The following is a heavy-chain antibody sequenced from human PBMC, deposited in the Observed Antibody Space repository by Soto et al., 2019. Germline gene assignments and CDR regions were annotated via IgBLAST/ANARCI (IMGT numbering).Heavy chain of an antibody. Sequence: SLRLSCAASGFTVSRDYMNWVRQAPGKGLEWVSYISSSSTSICYADSVKGRFTISRDNAKNSLYLQMNSLRAEDTAMYYCATYSSNYAFDPWGQGTLVTVSS. V-gene: IGHV3-48*01. D-gene: IGHD6-13*01. CDR1: GFTVSRDY. CDR2: ISSSSTSI. CDR3: ATYSSNYAFDP. J-gene: IGHJ5*02.